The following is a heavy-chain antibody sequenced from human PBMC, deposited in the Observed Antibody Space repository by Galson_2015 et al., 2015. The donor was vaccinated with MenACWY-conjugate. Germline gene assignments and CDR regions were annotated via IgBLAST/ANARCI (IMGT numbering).Heavy chain of an antibody. CDR2: INPESDTT. Sequence: SVKVSCKASGYAFSNYYLHWVRQAPGQGLEWMGIINPESDTTKTAQKFWDRVRMTRDTSTRPVHMDLSRLRSDDTAVYYCARGLSSLGCSSTSCNLRRFFFDSWGQGTQVTVSS. J-gene: IGHJ4*02. CDR1: GYAFSNYY. D-gene: IGHD2-2*01. V-gene: IGHV1-46*01. CDR3: ARGLSSLGCSSTSCNLRRFFFDS.